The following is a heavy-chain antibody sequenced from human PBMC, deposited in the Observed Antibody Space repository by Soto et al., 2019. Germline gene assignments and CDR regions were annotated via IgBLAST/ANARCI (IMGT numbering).Heavy chain of an antibody. V-gene: IGHV3-74*01. CDR3: VRDFMTMAGIQ. Sequence: EVQLVESGGDLVQPGGSLRLSCADSAFTFSDYYMHWVRQGPGKGPVWVSAISGDGGRTYYAGSVRGRFTISRDNAKSTVYLQMNSLRADGTAVYYCVRDFMTMAGIQWGQGTLVTVSS. J-gene: IGHJ4*02. CDR2: ISGDGGRT. D-gene: IGHD6-19*01. CDR1: AFTFSDYY.